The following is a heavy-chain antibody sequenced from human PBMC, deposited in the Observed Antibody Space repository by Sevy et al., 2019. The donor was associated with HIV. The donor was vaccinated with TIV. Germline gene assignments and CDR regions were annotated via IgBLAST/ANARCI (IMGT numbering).Heavy chain of an antibody. CDR1: GFTFSSYA. CDR2: ISYDGSNK. CDR3: ARYVWGSYRWSLDY. Sequence: GGSLRLSCAASGFTFSSYAMHWVRQAPGKGLEWVAVISYDGSNKYYADSVKSRFTISRDNSKNTLYLQMNSLRAEDTAGYYCARYVWGSYRWSLDYWGQGTLVTVSS. J-gene: IGHJ4*02. D-gene: IGHD3-16*02. V-gene: IGHV3-30-3*01.